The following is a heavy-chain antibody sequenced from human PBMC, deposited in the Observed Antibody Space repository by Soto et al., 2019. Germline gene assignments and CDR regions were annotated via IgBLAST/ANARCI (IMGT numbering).Heavy chain of an antibody. D-gene: IGHD3-22*01. V-gene: IGHV3-48*02. CDR1: GFTFSSYS. CDR2: ISSSSSTI. CDR3: ASHNSSGYYFLWYFDL. J-gene: IGHJ2*01. Sequence: GGSLRLSCAASGFTFSSYSMNWVRQAPGKGLEWVSYISSSSSTIYYADSVKGRFTISRDNAKNSLYLQMNSLRDEDTAVYYCASHNSSGYYFLWYFDLWGRGTLVTVSS.